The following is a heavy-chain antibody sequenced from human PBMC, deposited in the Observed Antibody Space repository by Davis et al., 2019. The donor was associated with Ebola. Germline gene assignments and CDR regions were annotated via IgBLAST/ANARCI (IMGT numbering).Heavy chain of an antibody. CDR3: ARVPYDILTGYHLGVYYYGVDV. CDR2: ISSTSSYI. CDR1: GFTFSSYS. V-gene: IGHV3-21*01. J-gene: IGHJ6*02. Sequence: GESLKIPCAASGFTFSSYSMIWVRQAPGKGLEWVSSISSTSSYIYYADSVKGRFTLSRDNAKNSLYLQMNSLRAEDTAVYYCARVPYDILTGYHLGVYYYGVDVWGQGTTVTVSS. D-gene: IGHD3-9*01.